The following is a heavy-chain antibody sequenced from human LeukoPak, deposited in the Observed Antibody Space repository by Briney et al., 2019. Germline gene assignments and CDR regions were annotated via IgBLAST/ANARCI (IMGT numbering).Heavy chain of an antibody. J-gene: IGHJ4*02. CDR3: VRDSGWYRLFY. CDR2: IKEDGSQK. V-gene: IGHV3-7*03. Sequence: GGSLRLSCAASGYTFDNYWMTWVRQAPGKGLEWVGMIKEDGSQKYYVDSVRGRFTISRDNAKNSLYLEMNSLRAEDAAVYYCVRDSGWYRLFYWGQGTLVTVSS. D-gene: IGHD6-13*01. CDR1: GYTFDNYW.